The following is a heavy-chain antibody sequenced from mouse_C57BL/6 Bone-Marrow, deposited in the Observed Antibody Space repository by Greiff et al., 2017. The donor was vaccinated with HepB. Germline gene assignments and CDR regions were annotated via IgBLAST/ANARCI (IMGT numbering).Heavy chain of an antibody. V-gene: IGHV1-80*01. Sequence: VQRVESGAELVKPGASVKISCKASGYAFSSYWMNWVKQRPGKGLEWIGQIYPGDGDTNYNGKFKGKATLTADKSSSTAYMQLSSLTSEDSAVYFCARGGIRTVVAGGYYFHYWGQGTTLTVSS. CDR2: IYPGDGDT. CDR3: ARGGIRTVVAGGYYFHY. D-gene: IGHD1-1*01. J-gene: IGHJ2*01. CDR1: GYAFSSYW.